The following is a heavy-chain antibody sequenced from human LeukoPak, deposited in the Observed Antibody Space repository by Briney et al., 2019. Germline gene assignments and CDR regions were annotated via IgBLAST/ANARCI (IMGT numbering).Heavy chain of an antibody. Sequence: GGSLRLSCAASGFTVSSNYMSWVRQAPGKGLEWVSVLYTGGSTYYADSVKGRFTISRDNSKNTLYLQMNSLRVEDTAVYYRAREPPPDIQIGSSGNRKFFDYWSQGTLVTVSS. CDR3: AREPPPDIQIGSSGNRKFFDY. CDR1: GFTVSSNY. CDR2: LYTGGST. D-gene: IGHD1-14*01. V-gene: IGHV3-66*01. J-gene: IGHJ4*02.